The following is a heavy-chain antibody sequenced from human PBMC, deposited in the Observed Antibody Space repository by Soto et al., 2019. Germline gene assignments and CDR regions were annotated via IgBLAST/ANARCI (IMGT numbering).Heavy chain of an antibody. V-gene: IGHV3-74*01. Sequence: EVQLVESGGDLVQRGGSPRLSCAASGFPFSSYWMHWVRHTPGKGLDWVARISGDGVTTYYADSVTGRFTVSRDNAKNTLSLQISGLRAEDTAVYYCAREYYGLLTGYYTDYWGPGTLVSVSS. J-gene: IGHJ4*02. D-gene: IGHD3-9*01. CDR3: AREYYGLLTGYYTDY. CDR2: ISGDGVTT. CDR1: GFPFSSYW.